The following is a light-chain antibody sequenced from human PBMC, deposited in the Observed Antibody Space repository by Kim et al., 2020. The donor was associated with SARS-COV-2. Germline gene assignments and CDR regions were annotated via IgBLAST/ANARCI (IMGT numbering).Light chain of an antibody. CDR2: EVS. J-gene: IGLJ3*02. V-gene: IGLV2-23*02. CDR1: SSDVGSYNL. Sequence: GQSITISCTGTSSDVGSYNLVSWYQQHPGKAPKLMIYEVSKRPSGVANCFSGSKSGNTASLTISGLQAEDEADYYCCSYAGSSTWVFGGGTQLTVL. CDR3: CSYAGSSTWV.